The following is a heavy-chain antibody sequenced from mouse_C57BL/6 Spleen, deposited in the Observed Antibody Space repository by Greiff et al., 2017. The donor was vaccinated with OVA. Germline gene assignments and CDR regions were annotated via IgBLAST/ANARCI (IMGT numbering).Heavy chain of an antibody. CDR1: GYTFTSYW. Sequence: QVQLQQPGAELVKPGASVKMSCKASGYTFTSYWITWVKQRPGQGLEWIGDIYPGSGSTNYNEKFKSKATLTVDTSSSTAYMELRSLTSEDSAVYYCAHYDVEDYYAMDYWGQGTSVTVSS. J-gene: IGHJ4*01. CDR2: IYPGSGST. D-gene: IGHD2-4*01. V-gene: IGHV1-55*01. CDR3: AHYDVEDYYAMDY.